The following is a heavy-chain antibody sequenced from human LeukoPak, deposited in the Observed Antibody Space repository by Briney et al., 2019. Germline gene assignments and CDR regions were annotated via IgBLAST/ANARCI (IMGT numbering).Heavy chain of an antibody. V-gene: IGHV4-61*05. D-gene: IGHD3-10*01. CDR3: ARGHGGLLWFGELSEIDY. J-gene: IGHJ4*02. Sequence: PSETLSLTCTVSGGSISSSNYYWSWIRQSPGKGLECIGYIHYTGSTNYNPSLKSRVTISVETSKNQFSLKLSSVTAADTAVYYCARGHGGLLWFGELSEIDYWGQGTLVTVSS. CDR1: GGSISSSNYY. CDR2: IHYTGST.